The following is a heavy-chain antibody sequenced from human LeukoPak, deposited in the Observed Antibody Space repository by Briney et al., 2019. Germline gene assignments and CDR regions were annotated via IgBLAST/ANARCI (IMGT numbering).Heavy chain of an antibody. CDR1: GFTFSSYS. V-gene: IGHV3-21*01. CDR2: ISSSSSYI. CDR3: ARDYSSSWYDYFDY. J-gene: IGHJ4*02. D-gene: IGHD6-13*01. Sequence: PGGSLRLSCAASGFTFSSYSMNWVRRAPGKGLEWVSSISSSSSYIYYADSVKGRFTISRDNAKNSLYLQMNSLRAEDTAVYYCARDYSSSWYDYFDYWGQGTLVTVSS.